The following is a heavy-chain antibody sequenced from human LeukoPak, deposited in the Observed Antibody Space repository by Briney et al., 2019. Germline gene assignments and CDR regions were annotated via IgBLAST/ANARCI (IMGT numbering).Heavy chain of an antibody. V-gene: IGHV4-34*01. CDR2: IKHSGST. Sequence: SETLSLTCAVYGGSFSGYYWSWIRQPPGKGLEWIGEIKHSGSTNYTPSPKSRVTISVATSKNPSTPQLSSTTAADTAVYHCARAFGFLFYYYYMDVWGKGTTVTVSS. J-gene: IGHJ6*03. D-gene: IGHD3-10*01. CDR1: GGSFSGYY. CDR3: ARAFGFLFYYYYMDV.